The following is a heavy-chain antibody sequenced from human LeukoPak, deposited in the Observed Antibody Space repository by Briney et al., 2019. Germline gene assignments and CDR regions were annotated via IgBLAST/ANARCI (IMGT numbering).Heavy chain of an antibody. V-gene: IGHV3-23*01. CDR3: AKNGQLLSAYYFDY. CDR1: GFTFSSYA. J-gene: IGHJ4*02. CDR2: ISGSGGST. Sequence: PGGSLRLSCAASGFTFSSYAMSWVRRAPGKGLEWVSAISGSGGSTYYADSVKGRFTISRDNSKNTLYLQMNSLRAEDTAVYYCAKNGQLLSAYYFDYWGQGTLVTVSS. D-gene: IGHD2-2*01.